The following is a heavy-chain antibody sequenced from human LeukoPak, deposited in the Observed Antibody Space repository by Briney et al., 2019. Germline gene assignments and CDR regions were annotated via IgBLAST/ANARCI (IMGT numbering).Heavy chain of an antibody. CDR2: FDPEDGET. CDR1: GYTLTELS. CDR3: ATGIQLWSKYCYYYGMDV. D-gene: IGHD5-18*01. J-gene: IGHJ6*02. V-gene: IGHV1-24*01. Sequence: ASVKVSCKVSGYTLTELSMHWVRQAPGKGLEWMGGFDPEDGETIYAQKFQGRVTMTENTSTDTAYMELSSLRSEDTAVYYCATGIQLWSKYCYYYGMDVWGQGTTVTVSS.